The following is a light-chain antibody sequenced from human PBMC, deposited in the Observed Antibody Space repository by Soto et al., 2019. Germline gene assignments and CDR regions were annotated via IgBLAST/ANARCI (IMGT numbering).Light chain of an antibody. CDR1: QSISPW. CDR3: QQYRSRPYT. Sequence: DLQMTQSPSTLSAYVGERVTITCRASQSISPWLAWYQKKPGKAPNLLIYRASNLQTGVPSRFSGSGSGTEFTLTINSLQPDDFATYYCQQYRSRPYTFGQGPKLEIE. CDR2: RAS. J-gene: IGKJ2*01. V-gene: IGKV1-5*03.